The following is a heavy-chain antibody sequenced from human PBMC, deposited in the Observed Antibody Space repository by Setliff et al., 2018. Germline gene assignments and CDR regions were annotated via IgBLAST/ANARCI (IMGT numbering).Heavy chain of an antibody. CDR2: ISSSSSYI. CDR3: ARDDSEITMVRGVRRHYYYGMDV. D-gene: IGHD3-10*01. V-gene: IGHV3-21*01. CDR1: GFTFSSYS. J-gene: IGHJ6*02. Sequence: GALRFSCAASGFTFSSYSMNWVRQAPGKGLEWVSSISSSSSYIYYADSVKGRFTISRDNAKNSLYLQMNSLRAEDTAVYYCARDDSEITMVRGVRRHYYYGMDVWGQGTTVTVSS.